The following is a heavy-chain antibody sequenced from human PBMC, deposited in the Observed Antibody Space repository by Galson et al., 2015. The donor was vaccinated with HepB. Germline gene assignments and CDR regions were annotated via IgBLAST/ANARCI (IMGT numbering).Heavy chain of an antibody. CDR3: TRAHPQYDYGDYSDY. Sequence: SLRLSCAASGFTFGDYAMSWFRQAPGKGLEWVGFIRSKAYGGTTEYAASVKGRFTISRDDSKSIAYLQMNSLKTEDTAVYYCTRAHPQYDYGDYSDYWGQGTLVTVSS. D-gene: IGHD4-17*01. J-gene: IGHJ4*02. V-gene: IGHV3-49*03. CDR2: IRSKAYGGTT. CDR1: GFTFGDYA.